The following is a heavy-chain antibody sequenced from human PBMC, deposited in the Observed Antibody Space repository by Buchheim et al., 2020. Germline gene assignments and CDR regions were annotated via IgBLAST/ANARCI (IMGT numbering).Heavy chain of an antibody. J-gene: IGHJ6*03. CDR3: ARGIPDYGGNLYYYYMDV. V-gene: IGHV3-33*01. CDR1: GFTFSSYG. CDR2: IWYDGSNK. D-gene: IGHD4-23*01. Sequence: QVQLVESGGGVVQPGRSLRLSCAASGFTFSSYGMHWVRQAPGKGLKWVAVIWYDGSNKYYADSVKGRFTISRDNSKNTLYLQMNSLRAEDTAVYYCARGIPDYGGNLYYYYMDVWGKGTT.